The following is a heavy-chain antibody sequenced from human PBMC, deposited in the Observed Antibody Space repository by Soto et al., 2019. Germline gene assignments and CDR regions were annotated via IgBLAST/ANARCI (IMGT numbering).Heavy chain of an antibody. J-gene: IGHJ3*02. CDR3: AKGQKRYFDWLEGAFDI. V-gene: IGHV3-30*18. CDR1: GFTFSSYS. D-gene: IGHD3-9*01. CDR2: ISYDGSNK. Sequence: GGSLRLSCAASGFTFSSYSMNWVRQAPGKGLEWVAVISYDGSNKYYADSVKGRFTISRDNSKNTLYLQMNSLRAEDTAVYYCAKGQKRYFDWLEGAFDIWGQGTMVTVSS.